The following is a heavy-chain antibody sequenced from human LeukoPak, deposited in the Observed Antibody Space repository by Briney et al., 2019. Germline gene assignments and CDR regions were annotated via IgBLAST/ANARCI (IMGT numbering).Heavy chain of an antibody. V-gene: IGHV3-30*02. CDR2: IRYDGSNK. Sequence: GGSLRLSCAASGFTFSSYGMHWVRQAPGRGLEWVAFIRYDGSNKYYADSVKGRFTISRDNSKNTLYLQMNSLRAEDTAVYYCAKDGSAYSSSWPDYWGQGTLVTVSS. J-gene: IGHJ4*02. CDR1: GFTFSSYG. D-gene: IGHD6-13*01. CDR3: AKDGSAYSSSWPDY.